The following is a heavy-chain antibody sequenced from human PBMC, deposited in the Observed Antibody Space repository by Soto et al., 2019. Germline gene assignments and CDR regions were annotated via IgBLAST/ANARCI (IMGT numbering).Heavy chain of an antibody. J-gene: IGHJ4*02. CDR2: ISSSSSII. V-gene: IGHV3-48*02. CDR3: AKDPYDSSVPPDY. CDR1: GFTFSSFW. Sequence: GGSLRLSCAASGFTFSSFWMSWVRQAPGKGLEWVSYISSSSSIIYYTDSVKGRFTISRDSAKNSLYLQMDRLRDEDTAGYYSAKDPYDSSVPPDYRGQGTLVPVSS. D-gene: IGHD3-22*01.